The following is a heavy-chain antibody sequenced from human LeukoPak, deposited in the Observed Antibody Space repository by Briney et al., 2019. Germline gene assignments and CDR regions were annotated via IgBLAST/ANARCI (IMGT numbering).Heavy chain of an antibody. J-gene: IGHJ4*02. CDR1: GGSISSYY. CDR2: IYYSGST. CDR3: ARHVPVVPAAGGCFDY. V-gene: IGHV4-59*08. Sequence: SETLSLTCTVSGGSISSYYWSWIRQPPGKGLEWIGYIYYSGSTNYNPSLKSRVTISVDTSKNQFSLKLSSVTAADTAVYYCARHVPVVPAAGGCFDYWGQGTLVTVSS. D-gene: IGHD2-2*01.